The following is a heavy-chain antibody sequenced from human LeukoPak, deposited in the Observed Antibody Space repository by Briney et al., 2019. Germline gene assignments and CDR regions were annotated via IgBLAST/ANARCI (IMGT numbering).Heavy chain of an antibody. CDR3: ARPNHKDHCSSTSCYRYFDY. J-gene: IGHJ4*02. Sequence: SETLSLTCAVYGGSFSGYYWSWIRQPPGKGLEWIGEINHSGSTNYNPSLKSRVTISVDTSKNQFSLKLSSVTAADTAVYYCARPNHKDHCSSTSCYRYFDYWGQGTLVTVSS. CDR2: INHSGST. V-gene: IGHV4-34*01. D-gene: IGHD2-2*02. CDR1: GGSFSGYY.